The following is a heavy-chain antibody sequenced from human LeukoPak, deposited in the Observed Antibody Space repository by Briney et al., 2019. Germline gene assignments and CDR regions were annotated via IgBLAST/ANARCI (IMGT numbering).Heavy chain of an antibody. CDR2: ISAYDGYT. CDR3: ASINPGGVGAQP. J-gene: IGHJ5*02. V-gene: IGHV1-18*01. D-gene: IGHD1-26*01. Sequence: ASVKVSCKASGYIFTKYGFTWVRQAPGQGLEWMGWISAYDGYTNHAQKFQGRVTMTTDASTSTAYMELRSLRSDDTAVYYCASINPGGVGAQPWGQGTLVTVSS. CDR1: GYIFTKYG.